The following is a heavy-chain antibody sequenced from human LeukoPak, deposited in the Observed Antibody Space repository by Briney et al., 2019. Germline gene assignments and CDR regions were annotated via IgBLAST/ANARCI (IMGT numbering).Heavy chain of an antibody. CDR1: GYTFTGYY. D-gene: IGHD5-24*01. V-gene: IGHV1-2*02. J-gene: IGHJ4*02. CDR3: ARVPRWLREAYYFDY. Sequence: ASVKVSCKASGYTFTGYYIHWVRQAPGQGLEWMGWINPNSGGTNYAQKFQGRVTMTRDTSISTAYMELSRLRSDDTAVYYCARVPRWLREAYYFDYWGQGTLVTVSS. CDR2: INPNSGGT.